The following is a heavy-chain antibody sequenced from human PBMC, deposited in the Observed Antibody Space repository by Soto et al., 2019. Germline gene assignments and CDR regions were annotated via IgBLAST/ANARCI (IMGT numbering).Heavy chain of an antibody. CDR3: ARDIAEWLLFYYYMDV. CDR1: GFTFSSYW. CDR2: IKQDGSEK. D-gene: IGHD3-3*01. Sequence: EVQLVESGGGLVQPGGSLRLSCAASGFTFSSYWMSWVRQAPGKGLEWVANIKQDGSEKYYVDSVKGRFTISRDNAKNSLYLQMNSLRAEDTAVYYCARDIAEWLLFYYYMDVWGKGTTVTVSS. V-gene: IGHV3-7*01. J-gene: IGHJ6*03.